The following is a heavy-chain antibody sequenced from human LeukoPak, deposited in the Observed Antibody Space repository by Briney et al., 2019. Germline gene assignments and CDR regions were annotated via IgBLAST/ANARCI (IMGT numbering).Heavy chain of an antibody. CDR1: GFTFSSYA. J-gene: IGHJ4*02. D-gene: IGHD3-22*01. Sequence: GGSLRLSCAASGFTFSSYAMHWVRQAPGKGLEWVAVISYDGSNKYYADSVKGRFTISRDNSKNTLYLQMNSLGAEDTAVYYCARNYYDSSGLGAFDYWGQGTLVTVSS. CDR3: ARNYYDSSGLGAFDY. CDR2: ISYDGSNK. V-gene: IGHV3-30-3*01.